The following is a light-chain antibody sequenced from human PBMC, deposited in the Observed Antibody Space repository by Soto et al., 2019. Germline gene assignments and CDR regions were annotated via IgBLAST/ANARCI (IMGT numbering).Light chain of an antibody. V-gene: IGKV3-20*01. J-gene: IGKJ1*01. CDR3: QQYTAWPLT. CDR1: QSVTSNY. CDR2: GIS. Sequence: EVVMTQSPATLSVSPGEGATLSCRASQSVTSNYLAWYQQKPGKAPRLLIHGISNRATGVPDRFSGSGSGTDFTLTISRLEPEDFAVYYCQQYTAWPLTFCQGTKVDIK.